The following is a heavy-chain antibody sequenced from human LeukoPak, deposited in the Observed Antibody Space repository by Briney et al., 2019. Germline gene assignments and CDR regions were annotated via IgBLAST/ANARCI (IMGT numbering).Heavy chain of an antibody. J-gene: IGHJ3*02. D-gene: IGHD2-2*01. CDR1: GFTFSSYS. CDR3: ARGARVGAFDI. CDR2: ISSSSSTI. V-gene: IGHV3-48*01. Sequence: PGGSLRPSCAASGFTFSSYSMNWVRQAPGKGLEWVSYISSSSSTIYYADSVKGRFTISRDNAKNSLYLQMNSLRAEDTAVYYCARGARVGAFDIWGQGTMVTVSS.